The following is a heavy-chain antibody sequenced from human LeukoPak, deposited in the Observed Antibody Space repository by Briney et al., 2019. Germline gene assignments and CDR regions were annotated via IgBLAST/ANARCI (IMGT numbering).Heavy chain of an antibody. J-gene: IGHJ3*02. CDR3: TALTFGGVIVRDDAFDI. CDR2: IRSKANSYAT. D-gene: IGHD3-16*02. V-gene: IGHV3-73*01. CDR1: GFTFSGSA. Sequence: GGSLRLSCAASGFTFSGSAMHWVRQASGKGLEWVGRIRSKANSYATAYAASVKGRFTISRDDSKNTAYLQMNSLKTEDTAVYYCTALTFGGVIVRDDAFDIWGQGTMVTVSS.